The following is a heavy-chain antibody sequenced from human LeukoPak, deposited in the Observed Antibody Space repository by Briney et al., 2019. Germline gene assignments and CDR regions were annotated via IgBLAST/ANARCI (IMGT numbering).Heavy chain of an antibody. CDR2: IYHSGST. J-gene: IGHJ6*02. D-gene: IGHD2-2*01. CDR3: ARYCSSTSCSNYYYGMDV. CDR1: GGSISSGGYS. Sequence: PSETLSLTCAVSGGSISSGGYSWRWIRQPPGKGLEWIGYIYHSGSTYYNPSLKSRVTISVDRSKNQFSLKLSSVTAADTAVYYCARYCSSTSCSNYYYGMDVWGQGTTVTVSS. V-gene: IGHV4-30-2*01.